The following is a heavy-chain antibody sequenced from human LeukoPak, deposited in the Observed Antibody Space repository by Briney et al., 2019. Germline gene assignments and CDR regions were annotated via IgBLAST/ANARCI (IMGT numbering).Heavy chain of an antibody. CDR3: VKVAKYYYGSETYYFFEH. CDR2: ISGSSSYI. CDR1: GFTFSSYS. D-gene: IGHD3-10*01. Sequence: GGSLRLSCAASGFTFSSYSMNWVRQAPGKGLEWVSSISGSSSYIYYADSVKGRFTISRDNAKNSLYLQMNSLRVEDTAIYYCVKVAKYYYGSETYYFFEHWGQGTPVTASS. J-gene: IGHJ4*02. V-gene: IGHV3-21*01.